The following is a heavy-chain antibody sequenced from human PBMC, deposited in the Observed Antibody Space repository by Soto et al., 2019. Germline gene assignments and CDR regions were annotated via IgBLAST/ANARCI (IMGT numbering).Heavy chain of an antibody. Sequence: PSETLSLTCTVSGGSIGLNYWTWIRQPPGKGLEWIGEINHSGSTNYNPSLKSRVTISVDTSKNQFSLKLSSVTAADTAVYYCARGRVRYSSSYNWFDPWGQGTLVTVSS. V-gene: IGHV4-34*01. J-gene: IGHJ5*02. CDR2: INHSGST. CDR1: GGSIGLNY. CDR3: ARGRVRYSSSYNWFDP. D-gene: IGHD6-6*01.